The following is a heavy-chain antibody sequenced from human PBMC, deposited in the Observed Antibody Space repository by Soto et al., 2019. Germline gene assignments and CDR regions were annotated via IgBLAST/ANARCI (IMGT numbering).Heavy chain of an antibody. V-gene: IGHV3-23*01. CDR3: AKSSGTHRASYGMDV. J-gene: IGHJ6*02. Sequence: LRLSCAASGFTFSDYAMAWVRQAPGKGLEWVSSIKGSGGSTYYADSVKGRFTISRDNSKNTLYLQMNSLRAEDTAVYYCAKSSGTHRASYGMDVWGQGTTVTVSS. CDR2: IKGSGGST. D-gene: IGHD1-7*01. CDR1: GFTFSDYA.